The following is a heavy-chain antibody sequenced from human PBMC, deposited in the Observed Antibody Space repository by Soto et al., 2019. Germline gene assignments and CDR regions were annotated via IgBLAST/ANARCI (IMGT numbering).Heavy chain of an antibody. Sequence: QVQLQESGPGLVKPSQTLSLTCTVSGGSISSGGYYWSWIRQHPGKGLEWIGYSYYSGSTYYNPSLKSRGTISVDTSKNQFSLKLSSVTAADTAVYYCARGRSSTSPYPIGYWGQGTLVTVSS. CDR1: GGSISSGGYY. V-gene: IGHV4-31*03. J-gene: IGHJ4*02. CDR2: SYYSGST. D-gene: IGHD2-2*01. CDR3: ARGRSSTSPYPIGY.